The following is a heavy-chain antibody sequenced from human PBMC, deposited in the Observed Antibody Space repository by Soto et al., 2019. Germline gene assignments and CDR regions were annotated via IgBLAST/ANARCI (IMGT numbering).Heavy chain of an antibody. V-gene: IGHV1-69*12. CDR2: IIPIFGAA. D-gene: IGHD3-22*01. CDR3: ARGYDSSGYYLDS. CDR1: GGTFSSYA. Sequence: QVQLVQSGAEVKKPGSSVKVSCKASGGTFSSYAISWVRQAPGQGLEWMGGIIPIFGAANYAQKFQGRVTIAADEFTSTAYMALSSLRSDDTAVYYCARGYDSSGYYLDSWGQGTLVTVSS. J-gene: IGHJ4*02.